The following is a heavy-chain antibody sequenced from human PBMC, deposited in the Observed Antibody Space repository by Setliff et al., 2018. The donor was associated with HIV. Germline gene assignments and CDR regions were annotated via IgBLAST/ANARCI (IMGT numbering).Heavy chain of an antibody. D-gene: IGHD2-2*01. V-gene: IGHV4-39*07. CDR3: ARDMEDFGVLPSAPFDP. Sequence: SETLSLTCTVSSGSISSSDYYGAWIRQPPGKGLEWIGTIYYSGSTYYNPSLESRVTMSVDTSKNQFFLKLTSMTAADTAIYYCARDMEDFGVLPSAPFDPWGRGTLVTVSS. CDR1: SGSISSSDYY. J-gene: IGHJ5*02. CDR2: IYYSGST.